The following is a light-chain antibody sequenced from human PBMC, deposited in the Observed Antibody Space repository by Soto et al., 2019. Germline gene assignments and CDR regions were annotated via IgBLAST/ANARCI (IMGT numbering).Light chain of an antibody. CDR3: SSYTSSSPGV. CDR1: SSDVGGYNY. V-gene: IGLV2-14*01. J-gene: IGLJ1*01. CDR2: DVS. Sequence: LTQPASVSGSPGQSVTISCTGTSSDVGGYNYVSWYQQHPGKAPKLMIYDVSNRPSGVSNRFSGSKSGNTASLTISGLQAEDEADYYCSSYTSSSPGVFRTGTKVTV.